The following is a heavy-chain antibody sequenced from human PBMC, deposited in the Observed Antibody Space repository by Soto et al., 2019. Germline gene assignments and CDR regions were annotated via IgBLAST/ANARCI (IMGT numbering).Heavy chain of an antibody. CDR1: GGSISSSSYY. D-gene: IGHD4-17*01. Sequence: QLQLQESGPGLVKPSETLSLTCTVSGGSISSSSYYWGWIRQPPGKGLEGIGSIYYSGSTYYNPSPSSRVTISVDTSKNQFSLKLSSVTAADTAVYYCARLETTVTTNWGQGTLVTVSS. V-gene: IGHV4-39*01. CDR2: IYYSGST. CDR3: ARLETTVTTN. J-gene: IGHJ4*02.